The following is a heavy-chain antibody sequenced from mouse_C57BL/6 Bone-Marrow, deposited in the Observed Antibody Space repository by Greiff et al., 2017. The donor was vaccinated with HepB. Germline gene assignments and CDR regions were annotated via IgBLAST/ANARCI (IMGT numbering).Heavy chain of an antibody. CDR1: GFNIKDDY. CDR3: TNGNPYYYAMDY. J-gene: IGHJ4*01. Sequence: VQLQQSGAELVRPGASVKLSCTASGFNIKDDYMHWVKQRPEQGLEWIGWIDPENGDTEYASKFQGKATITADTSSNTAYLQLSSLTSEDNAVYYCTNGNPYYYAMDYWGQGTSVTVSS. V-gene: IGHV14-4*01. CDR2: IDPENGDT. D-gene: IGHD2-1*01.